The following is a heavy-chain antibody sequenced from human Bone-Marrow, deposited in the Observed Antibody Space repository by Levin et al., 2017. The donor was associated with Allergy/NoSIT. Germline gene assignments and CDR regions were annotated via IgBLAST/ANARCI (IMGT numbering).Heavy chain of an antibody. CDR1: GYSFSSFW. V-gene: IGHV5-51*01. J-gene: IGHJ6*02. CDR2: IYPGDSDT. Sequence: KAGGSLRLSCTGSGYSFSSFWIAWVRQMPGKGLEWMGLIYPGDSDTRYSPSFQGQVTMSADKSVNTVYLEWSSLRASDTAMYYCARHGGSGWYINYFYGMDVWGQGTTVIVSS. D-gene: IGHD6-19*01. CDR3: ARHGGSGWYINYFYGMDV.